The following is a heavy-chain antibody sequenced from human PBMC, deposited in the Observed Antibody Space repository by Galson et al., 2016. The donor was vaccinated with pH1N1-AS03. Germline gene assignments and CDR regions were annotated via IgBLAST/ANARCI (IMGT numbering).Heavy chain of an antibody. CDR1: GYTFAASY. J-gene: IGHJ4*02. Sequence: SLNVPCQASGYTFAASYIHWVRQAPRHVREWMGWSNPASGGTHPAQKFQGRVTMTRDTSISTPCMELTRLKSNDTAVYFCARVVLGTSGHHSWGQGTLVTVSS. V-gene: IGHV1-2*02. CDR3: ARVVLGTSGHHS. CDR2: SNPASGGT. D-gene: IGHD2-2*01.